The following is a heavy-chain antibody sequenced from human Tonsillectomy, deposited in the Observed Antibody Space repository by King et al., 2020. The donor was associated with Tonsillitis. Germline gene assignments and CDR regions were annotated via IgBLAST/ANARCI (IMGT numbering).Heavy chain of an antibody. CDR2: INHSGST. J-gene: IGHJ6*03. V-gene: IGHV4-34*01. CDR1: GGSFSGYY. Sequence: VQLQQWGAGLLKPSETLSLTCAVYGGSFSGYYWSWIRQPPGKGLEWIGEINHSGSTNYNPSLKSRVTISVDTSKNQFSLKLSSVTAADTAVYYCARGESGYSYGYYYYYYMDVWGKGTTVTVSS. D-gene: IGHD5-18*01. CDR3: ARGESGYSYGYYYYYYMDV.